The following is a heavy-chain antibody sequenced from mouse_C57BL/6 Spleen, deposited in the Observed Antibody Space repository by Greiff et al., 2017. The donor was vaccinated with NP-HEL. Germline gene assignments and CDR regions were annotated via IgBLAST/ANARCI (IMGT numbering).Heavy chain of an antibody. J-gene: IGHJ2*01. CDR2: IDPNSGGT. CDR3: ARSGYYYGSSYNYFDY. D-gene: IGHD1-1*01. CDR1: GYTFTSYW. Sequence: QVQLQQPGAELVKPGASVKLSCKASGYTFTSYWMHWVKQRPGRGLEWMGRIDPNSGGTKYNEKFKSKATLTVDKPSSTAYMQLSSLTSEDSAVYYCARSGYYYGSSYNYFDYWGQGTTLTVSS. V-gene: IGHV1-72*01.